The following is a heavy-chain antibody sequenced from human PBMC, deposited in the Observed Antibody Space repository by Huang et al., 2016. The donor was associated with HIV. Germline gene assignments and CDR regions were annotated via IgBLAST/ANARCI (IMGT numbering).Heavy chain of an antibody. J-gene: IGHJ3*02. V-gene: IGHV3-13*01. CDR2: IDPAGIA. Sequence: VQLVESGGGLVRPGGSLRFSCAASGVTFRHFDFHWVRQAPGKGLQWVSSIDPAGIAYYSDSVRGRFIISRQDAENSFSLEMNSLRGGDTAVYYCARAARYLGVFDIWGQGTGVTVSS. CDR1: GVTFRHFD. D-gene: IGHD1-26*01. CDR3: ARAARYLGVFDI.